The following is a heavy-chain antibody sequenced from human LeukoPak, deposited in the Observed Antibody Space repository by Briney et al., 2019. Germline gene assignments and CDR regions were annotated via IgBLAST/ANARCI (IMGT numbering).Heavy chain of an antibody. V-gene: IGHV4-30-4*01. J-gene: IGHJ4*02. CDR2: IYYSGST. CDR1: GGSISCGDYY. D-gene: IGHD5-12*01. CDR3: ARVGYSGYDYHTYYFDY. Sequence: SQTLSLTCTVPGGSISCGDYYWSWIREPPVKGLERIGYIYYSGSTYYKPSLKSRVTIAVGTSKNQFSLKLSSVTAADTAVYYCARVGYSGYDYHTYYFDYWGQGTLVTVSS.